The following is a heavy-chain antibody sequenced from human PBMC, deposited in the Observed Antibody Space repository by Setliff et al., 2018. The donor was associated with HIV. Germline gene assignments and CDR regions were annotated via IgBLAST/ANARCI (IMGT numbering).Heavy chain of an antibody. CDR3: AREVTSFEAFDL. CDR1: GFTFSDHY. D-gene: IGHD2-21*02. Sequence: GGSVRLSCAASGFTFSDHYMNWVRQAPGKGLEWVSYISKSGDYSNYADSVRGRFTISRDNAKNSLYLQMSSLRAEDTAVYYCAREVTSFEAFDLWGQGTMVTVSS. J-gene: IGHJ3*01. V-gene: IGHV3-11*05. CDR2: ISKSGDYS.